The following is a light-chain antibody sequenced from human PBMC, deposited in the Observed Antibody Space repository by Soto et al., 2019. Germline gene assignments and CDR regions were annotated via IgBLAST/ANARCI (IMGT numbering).Light chain of an antibody. J-gene: IGLJ1*01. V-gene: IGLV2-23*01. Sequence: QSALPQPASVSGSPGQSITISCTGTSSDVGTYNLVSWYQQHPGKAPKVMIYEGSKRPSGVSNRFSGSKSGNTASLTISGLQAEDEADYYCCSFAGSSTYVFGTGTKLTVL. CDR3: CSFAGSSTYV. CDR2: EGS. CDR1: SSDVGTYNL.